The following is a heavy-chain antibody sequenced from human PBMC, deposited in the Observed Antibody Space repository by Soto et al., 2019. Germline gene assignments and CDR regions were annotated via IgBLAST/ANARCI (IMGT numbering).Heavy chain of an antibody. CDR1: GGSFSGYY. CDR2: INHSGST. D-gene: IGHD3-10*01. CDR3: ARVGLMWFGELLSDYYYGMDV. Sequence: SETLSLTCAVYGGSFSGYYWSWIRQPPGKGLEWIGEINHSGSTNYNPSLKSRVTISVDTSKNQFSLKLSSVTAADTAVYYCARVGLMWFGELLSDYYYGMDVWGQGTTVTVSS. J-gene: IGHJ6*02. V-gene: IGHV4-34*01.